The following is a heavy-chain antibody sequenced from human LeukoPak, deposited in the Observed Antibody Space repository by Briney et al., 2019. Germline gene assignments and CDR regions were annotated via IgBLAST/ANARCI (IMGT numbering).Heavy chain of an antibody. J-gene: IGHJ6*03. CDR3: ARVHPVRDFWSGYYMHYYYYMDV. Sequence: SETLSLTCTVSGGPISSYYWSWIRQPPGKGLEWIGYIYYSGSTNYNPSLKSRVTISVDTSKNQFSLKLSSVTAADTAVYYCARVHPVRDFWSGYYMHYYYYMDVWGKGTTVTVSS. CDR2: IYYSGST. V-gene: IGHV4-59*01. D-gene: IGHD3-3*01. CDR1: GGPISSYY.